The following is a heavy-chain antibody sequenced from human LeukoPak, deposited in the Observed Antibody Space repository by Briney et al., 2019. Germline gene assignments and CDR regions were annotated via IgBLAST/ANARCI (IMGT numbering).Heavy chain of an antibody. D-gene: IGHD2-2*01. V-gene: IGHV1-69*01. J-gene: IGHJ6*03. CDR3: ASCSTSCYRIYYYYYYMDV. CDR2: IIPIFGTA. CDR1: GGTFSSYA. Sequence: GSSVKVSCKASGGTFSSYAISWVRQAPGQGLELMGGIIPIFGTANYAQKFQGRVTITADESTSTAYMELSSPRSEDTAVYYCASCSTSCYRIYYYYYYMDVWGKGTTVTVSS.